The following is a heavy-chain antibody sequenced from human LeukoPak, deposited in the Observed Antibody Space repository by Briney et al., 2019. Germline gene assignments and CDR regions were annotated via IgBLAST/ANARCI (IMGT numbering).Heavy chain of an antibody. V-gene: IGHV6-1*01. Sequence: SQTLSLTCTISGDTVSSNSAAWDWIRQSPSRGLEWLGRTYYRSRWYNEYALSVKSRITINPNTYKNQYSPPLYSITPDATAVYYCARATENQYLPCDSWGQGTLVTVSS. CDR2: TYYRSRWYN. CDR3: ARATENQYLPCDS. D-gene: IGHD2/OR15-2a*01. J-gene: IGHJ4*02. CDR1: GDTVSSNSAA.